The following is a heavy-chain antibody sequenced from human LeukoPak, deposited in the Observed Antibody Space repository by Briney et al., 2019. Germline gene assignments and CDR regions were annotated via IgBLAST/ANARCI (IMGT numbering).Heavy chain of an antibody. CDR1: GFTFSSYS. Sequence: QPGGSLRLSCAASGFTFSSYSMNWVRQAPGKGLEWVSYISSGSSTIYYADSVKGRFTVSRDNAKNSLYLQMNSLRAEDTAVYYCASGAAVGASKFDYWGQGTLVTVSS. J-gene: IGHJ4*02. CDR3: ASGAAVGASKFDY. V-gene: IGHV3-48*01. D-gene: IGHD6-13*01. CDR2: ISSGSSTI.